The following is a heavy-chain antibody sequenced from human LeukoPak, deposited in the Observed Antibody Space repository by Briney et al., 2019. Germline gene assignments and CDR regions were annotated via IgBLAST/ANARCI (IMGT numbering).Heavy chain of an antibody. CDR2: ISYDGSNK. CDR1: GFTFSSYA. CDR3: ARVTISGYLPDY. V-gene: IGHV3-30*04. Sequence: PGGSLRLSCAASGFTFSSYAMHWVRQAPGKGLEWVAVISYDGSNKYYADSVKGRFTISRDNSKNTLYLQMNSLRAEDTAVYYCARVTISGYLPDYWGQGTPVTVSS. D-gene: IGHD3-3*01. J-gene: IGHJ4*02.